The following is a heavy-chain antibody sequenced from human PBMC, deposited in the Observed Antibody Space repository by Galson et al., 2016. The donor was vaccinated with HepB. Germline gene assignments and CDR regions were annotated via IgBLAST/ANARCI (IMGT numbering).Heavy chain of an antibody. V-gene: IGHV4-61*01. CDR2: IYYSGTT. D-gene: IGHD2-2*01. J-gene: IGHJ4*02. Sequence: TLSLTCTVSGDSVNSGRYYWSWIRQPPGKGLVWIGYIYYSGTTHYNPSLKSRVTISIDTSKNQFSLKLNSVTAADTAVYYCARGSKYCTSTYCHLNFIDYWGQGTLVTVSS. CDR1: GDSVNSGRYY. CDR3: ARGSKYCTSTYCHLNFIDY.